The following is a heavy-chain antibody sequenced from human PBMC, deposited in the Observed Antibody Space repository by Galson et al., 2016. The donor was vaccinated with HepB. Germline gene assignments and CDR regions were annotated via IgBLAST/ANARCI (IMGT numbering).Heavy chain of an antibody. J-gene: IGHJ4*02. CDR1: GLTFSNFW. D-gene: IGHD5-24*01. Sequence: SLRLSCAASGLTFSNFWMNWVRRVPGKGLEWVGNIKPDGSQMNYADSVKGRFTISRDNARDSLYLQMNSLRAEDTAVYFCAEMPTVDYWGQGTLVAVSS. V-gene: IGHV3-7*03. CDR2: IKPDGSQM. CDR3: AEMPTVDY.